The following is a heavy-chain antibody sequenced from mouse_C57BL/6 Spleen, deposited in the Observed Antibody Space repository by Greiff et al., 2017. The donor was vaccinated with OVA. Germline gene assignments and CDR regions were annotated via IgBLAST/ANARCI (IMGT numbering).Heavy chain of an antibody. CDR2: ISSGGSYT. V-gene: IGHV5-6*01. D-gene: IGHD1-1*01. Sequence: EVQLVESGGDLVKPGGSLKLSCAASGFTFSSYGMSWVRQTPDQRLEWVATISSGGSYTYYPDSVKGRFTISRDNAKNTLYLQMSSLKSEDTAMYYCARPGSRGNAMDYWGQGTSVTVSS. CDR1: GFTFSSYG. J-gene: IGHJ4*01. CDR3: ARPGSRGNAMDY.